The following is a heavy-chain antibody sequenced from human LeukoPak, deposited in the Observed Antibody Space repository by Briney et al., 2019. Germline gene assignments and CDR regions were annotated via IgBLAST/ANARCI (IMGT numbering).Heavy chain of an antibody. CDR1: GFTFSSYG. J-gene: IGHJ4*01. D-gene: IGHD6-13*01. CDR2: ISYDGSNK. CDR3: AKDRAAAGTGYFDY. V-gene: IGHV3-30*18. Sequence: PGGSLRLSCAASGFTFSSYGMHWVRQAPGKGLEWVAVISYDGSNKYYADSVKGRFTISRDNSKNTLYLQMNSLRAEDTAVYYCAKDRAAAGTGYFDYWGHGTLVTVSS.